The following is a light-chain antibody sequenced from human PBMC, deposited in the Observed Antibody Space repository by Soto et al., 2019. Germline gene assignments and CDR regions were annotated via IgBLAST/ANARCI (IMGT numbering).Light chain of an antibody. CDR3: SSYTSSSFYV. CDR1: SSDVGGYNY. V-gene: IGLV2-14*01. CDR2: EVS. J-gene: IGLJ1*01. Sequence: QSALTQPASVSGSPGQAITISCTGTSSDVGGYNYVSWYQQHPGKAPKLMIYEVSNRPSGVSNRFSGSKYGNTASLTISGLQAEDEADYYCSSYTSSSFYVFGTGTKVTVL.